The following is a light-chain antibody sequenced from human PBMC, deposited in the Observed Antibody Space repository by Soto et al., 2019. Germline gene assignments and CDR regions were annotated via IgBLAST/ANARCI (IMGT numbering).Light chain of an antibody. V-gene: IGKV3-15*01. CDR3: QQYEDWPPRLS. CDR1: QRVKTN. J-gene: IGKJ4*01. CDR2: ESS. Sequence: EIVLTQSPATLSAAPGERATLACWASQRVKTNLAWYQQKPGQAPRLLMYESSTRATGIPARFSGSGSGTEFTLTISSLQSEDSAIYFCQQYEDWPPRLSFGGETKV.